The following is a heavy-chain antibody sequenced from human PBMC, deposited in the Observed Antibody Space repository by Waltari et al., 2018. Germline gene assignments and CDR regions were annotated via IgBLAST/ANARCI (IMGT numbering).Heavy chain of an antibody. CDR3: ARDRRTSLAQSTYYFDY. J-gene: IGHJ4*02. CDR1: GYTFRNYG. D-gene: IGHD4-17*01. V-gene: IGHV1-18*01. Sequence: QVQLVQSGAEVKKPGASVQVSCRTSGYTFRNYGISWVRQAPGQGLGWMGWISRNGVETNHAQKIQGRVTIRTDPSTTTAYMELTSLRSDDTAVYYCARDRRTSLAQSTYYFDYWGQGTLVTVSS. CDR2: ISRNGVET.